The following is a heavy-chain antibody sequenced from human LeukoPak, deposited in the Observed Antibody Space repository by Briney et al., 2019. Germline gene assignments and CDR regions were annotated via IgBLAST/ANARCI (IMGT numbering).Heavy chain of an antibody. CDR3: AKDSPDIVVVVADSYYFDY. V-gene: IGHV3-30*02. CDR2: IRYDGSNK. Sequence: GGPLRLSCAASGFTFSSYGMHWVRQAPGKGLEWVAFIRYDGSNKYYADSVKGRFTISRDNSKNTLYLQMNSLRAEDTAVYCCAKDSPDIVVVVADSYYFDYWGQGTLVTVSS. CDR1: GFTFSSYG. D-gene: IGHD2-15*01. J-gene: IGHJ4*02.